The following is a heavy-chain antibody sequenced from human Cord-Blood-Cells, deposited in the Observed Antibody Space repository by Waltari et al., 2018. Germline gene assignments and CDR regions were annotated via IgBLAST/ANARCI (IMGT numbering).Heavy chain of an antibody. CDR3: ARPPPVTSGFDP. CDR2: SSGSGGST. D-gene: IGHD4-17*01. V-gene: IGHV3-23*01. CDR1: GFTFRSYA. J-gene: IGHJ5*02. Sequence: EVQLLESGGGLVQPGGSLRLSCAASGFTFRSYAMSWVRQAPGKGLEWVSASSGSGGSTDYADSVKGRFTISRDNSKNTRYLQMNSLRAEDTAVDYCARPPPVTSGFDPWGQGTLVSVSS.